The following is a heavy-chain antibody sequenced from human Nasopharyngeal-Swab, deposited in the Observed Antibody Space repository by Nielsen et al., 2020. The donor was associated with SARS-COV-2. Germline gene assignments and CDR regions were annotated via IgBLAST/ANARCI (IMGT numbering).Heavy chain of an antibody. CDR3: ARDAARSWYNWFDP. CDR2: ISYDGSKK. CDR1: GFTFSSYG. D-gene: IGHD6-13*01. Sequence: GESLKISCAASGFTFSSYGMHWVRQAPGKGLEWVAFISYDGSKKYFLDSVKGRFTISRDNPMNTLYLQMNSLRAEDTALYYCARDAARSWYNWFDPWGQGTLVTVSS. V-gene: IGHV3-30*03. J-gene: IGHJ5*02.